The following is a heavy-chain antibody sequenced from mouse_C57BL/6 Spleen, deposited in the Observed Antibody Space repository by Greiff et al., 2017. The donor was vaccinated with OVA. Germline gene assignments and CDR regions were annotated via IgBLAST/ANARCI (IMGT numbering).Heavy chain of an antibody. Sequence: EVQRVESEGGLVQPGSSMKLSCTASGFTFSDYYMAWVRQVPEKGLEWVANINYDGSSTYYLDSLKSRFIISRDNAKNILYLQMSSLKSEDTATYYCARFYSNYVYWYFDVWGTGTTVTVSS. J-gene: IGHJ1*03. CDR2: INYDGSST. D-gene: IGHD2-5*01. CDR1: GFTFSDYY. CDR3: ARFYSNYVYWYFDV. V-gene: IGHV5-16*01.